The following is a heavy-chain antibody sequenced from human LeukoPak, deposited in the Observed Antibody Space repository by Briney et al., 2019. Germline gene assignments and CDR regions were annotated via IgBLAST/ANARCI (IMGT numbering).Heavy chain of an antibody. D-gene: IGHD3-9*01. V-gene: IGHV3-23*01. CDR3: AKDPGYQVFYCFDY. CDR1: GFTFSSYS. J-gene: IGHJ4*02. CDR2: ISGSGGST. Sequence: KPGGSLRLSCAASGFTFSSYSVSWVRQAPGKGLEWVSGISGSGGSTGYADSVKGRFTISRDNSKNKLYLQMNSLRVEDTGVYYCAKDPGYQVFYCFDYWGQGTLVTVSS.